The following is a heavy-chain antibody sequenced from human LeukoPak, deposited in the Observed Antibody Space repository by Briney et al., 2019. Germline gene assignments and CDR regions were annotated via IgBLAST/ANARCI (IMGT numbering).Heavy chain of an antibody. Sequence: GGSLRLSCAASGFTFSSYAMSWVRQAPGKGLEWVSTISGSGGSTYYADSVKGRFTISRDNSKLTLYVQMNSLRAEDTAVYYCAKGVRGSYYGAFDIWGQGTKVTVSS. V-gene: IGHV3-23*01. CDR1: GFTFSSYA. D-gene: IGHD1-26*01. J-gene: IGHJ3*02. CDR3: AKGVRGSYYGAFDI. CDR2: ISGSGGST.